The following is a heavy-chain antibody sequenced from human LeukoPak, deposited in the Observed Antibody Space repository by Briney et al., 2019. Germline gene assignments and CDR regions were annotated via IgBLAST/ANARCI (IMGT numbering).Heavy chain of an antibody. CDR1: GFTFSTYT. CDR2: ISSSSTYI. V-gene: IGHV3-21*01. Sequence: GGSLRLSCAASGFTFSTYTMNWVRQAPGKGLEWVSSISSSSTYIYYADLLKGRFTISRDNAKNSLYLQMNSLRAEDTAAYYCVREGQYSSGWYYFDYWGQGTLVTVSS. CDR3: VREGQYSSGWYYFDY. J-gene: IGHJ4*02. D-gene: IGHD6-19*01.